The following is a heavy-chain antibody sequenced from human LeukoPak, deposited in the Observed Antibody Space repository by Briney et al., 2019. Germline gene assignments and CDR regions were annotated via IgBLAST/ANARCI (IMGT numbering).Heavy chain of an antibody. Sequence: GGSLRLSCAASGFTFSSYAMSWVRQAPGKGLEWVSGISGSGGSTYYADSVKGRFTISRDNSKNTLYLQMNSLRAEDTAVYYCAKGAGLLRLEPYYFDYWGQGTLVTVSS. CDR1: GFTFSSYA. J-gene: IGHJ4*02. CDR2: ISGSGGST. D-gene: IGHD5-12*01. V-gene: IGHV3-23*01. CDR3: AKGAGLLRLEPYYFDY.